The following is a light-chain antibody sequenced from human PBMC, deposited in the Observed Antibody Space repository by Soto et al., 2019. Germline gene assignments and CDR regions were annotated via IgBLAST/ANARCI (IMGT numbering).Light chain of an antibody. CDR1: QNIGNW. Sequence: STLSASVGDRVTITCRASQNIGNWLAWYQQKPGKTPDLLIYDASSLESGVPLRFSGSGSGTEFTLTISSLQTDDSATYYCQQYNDEPWTFGQGTKV. V-gene: IGKV1-5*01. CDR2: DAS. J-gene: IGKJ1*01. CDR3: QQYNDEPWT.